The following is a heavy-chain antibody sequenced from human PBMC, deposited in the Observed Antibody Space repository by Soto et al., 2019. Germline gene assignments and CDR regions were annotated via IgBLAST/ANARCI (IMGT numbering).Heavy chain of an antibody. D-gene: IGHD6-19*01. J-gene: IGHJ6*03. Sequence: GGSLRLSCAASGFTFDDYAMHWVRQAPGKGLEWVSGISWNSGSIGYADSVKGRFTISRDNAKNSLYLQMNSLRAEDTALYYCAKDGDIQESGWLVNPYYYMDVWGKGTTVTVSS. V-gene: IGHV3-9*01. CDR1: GFTFDDYA. CDR3: AKDGDIQESGWLVNPYYYMDV. CDR2: ISWNSGSI.